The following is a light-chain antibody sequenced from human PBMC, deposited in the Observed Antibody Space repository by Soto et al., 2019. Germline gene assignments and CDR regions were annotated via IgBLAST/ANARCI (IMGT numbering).Light chain of an antibody. V-gene: IGLV2-14*03. CDR2: KVS. J-gene: IGLJ3*02. CDR1: SSDVGHPYNY. Sequence: QSVLTQPASVSGSTGQSITISCTGTSSDVGHPYNYVSWYQQHPGKAPKLLIFKVSNRPSGISGRFSGSKSGNTASLTISGLQAEDEADYYCMSYIDSTSTRWVLGGGTKVTVL. CDR3: MSYIDSTSTRWV.